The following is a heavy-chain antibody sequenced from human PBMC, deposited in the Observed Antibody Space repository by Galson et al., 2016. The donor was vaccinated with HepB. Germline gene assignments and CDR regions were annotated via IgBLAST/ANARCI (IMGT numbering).Heavy chain of an antibody. CDR1: GFIFSTYW. Sequence: SLRLSCAASGFIFSTYWMSWVRQVPGKGLEWVANLKPDGSVEYYVDSGRGRFSISRDNAKNSLYLQMNSLRAEDTAVSYCTINHDYAFHTWGQGTVVTVSS. CDR2: LKPDGSVE. J-gene: IGHJ3*02. V-gene: IGHV3-7*01. CDR3: TINHDYAFHT. D-gene: IGHD1-14*01.